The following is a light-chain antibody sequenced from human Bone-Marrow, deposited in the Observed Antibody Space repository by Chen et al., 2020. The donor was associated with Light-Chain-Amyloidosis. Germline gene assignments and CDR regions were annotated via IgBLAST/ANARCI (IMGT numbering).Light chain of an antibody. J-gene: IGKJ2*01. V-gene: IGKV2-28*01. CDR2: LAF. Sequence: VVLTQSPLSLSVSPGESASISCRASQSLRHSRGYTYLDWYLQKPGQSPQLLFYLAFNRASGVPDRFSANGSGTDFTLTITTVEAEDVGVYYCMQALQTPQYSFGQGTKLEI. CDR1: QSLRHSRGYTY. CDR3: MQALQTPQYS.